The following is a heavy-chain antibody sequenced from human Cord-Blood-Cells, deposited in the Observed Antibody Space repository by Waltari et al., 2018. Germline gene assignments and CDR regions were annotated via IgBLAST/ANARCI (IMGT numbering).Heavy chain of an antibody. J-gene: IGHJ4*02. CDR2: FDPEDGET. CDR3: ATAYRVGAATGFDY. D-gene: IGHD1-26*01. CDR1: GYAPTDLY. Sequence: QVQLVRSGAEVKTPGPSVTVSCQVSGYAPTDLYMHWVRQAPGKGLEWMGGFDPEDGETIYAQKFQGRVTMTEDTSTDTAYMELSSLRSEDTAVYYCATAYRVGAATGFDYWGQGTLVTVSS. V-gene: IGHV1-24*01.